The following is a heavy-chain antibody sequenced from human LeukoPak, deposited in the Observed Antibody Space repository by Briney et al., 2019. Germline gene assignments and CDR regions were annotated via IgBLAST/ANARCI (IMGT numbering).Heavy chain of an antibody. CDR2: IYYSGSS. CDR3: ARDLERVVETDY. Sequence: SETLSLTCTVSGGSISSSSYYWGWICPPPGKGLEWIGSIYYSGSSYYNPSLKSRVSISVDTTKNQFSLKLSSVTAADTAVYYCARDLERVVETDYGAKGTLVTVSS. CDR1: GGSISSSSYY. V-gene: IGHV4-39*07. D-gene: IGHD2-21*02. J-gene: IGHJ4*02.